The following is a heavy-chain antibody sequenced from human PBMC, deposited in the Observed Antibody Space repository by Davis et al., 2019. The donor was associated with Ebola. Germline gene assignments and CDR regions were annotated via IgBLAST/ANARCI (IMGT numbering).Heavy chain of an antibody. V-gene: IGHV3-23*01. D-gene: IGHD6-19*01. J-gene: IGHJ4*02. CDR1: GFPFSNYD. CDR3: AKGDNSGWYGFDY. CDR2: VTGGDTNT. Sequence: PGGSLRLSCAASGFPFSNYDMIWVRQAPGKGLEWVSTVTGGDTNTFYADFVKGRFTISRDNSKNTLSLQMNSLRAEDTAVYYCAKGDNSGWYGFDYWGQGTLVTVSS.